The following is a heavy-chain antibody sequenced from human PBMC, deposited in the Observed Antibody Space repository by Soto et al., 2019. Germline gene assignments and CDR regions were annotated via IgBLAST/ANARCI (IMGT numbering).Heavy chain of an antibody. J-gene: IGHJ4*02. CDR3: AKDPNRNYYDSSGYHKVPFDY. CDR1: GFTFGSYW. CDR2: IKQDGSEK. Sequence: GSLRLSCAASGFTFGSYWMSWVRQAPGKGLEWVANIKQDGSEKYYVDSVKGRFTISRDNSKNTLYLQMNSLRAEDTAVYYCAKDPNRNYYDSSGYHKVPFDYWGQGTLVTVSS. D-gene: IGHD3-22*01. V-gene: IGHV3-7*05.